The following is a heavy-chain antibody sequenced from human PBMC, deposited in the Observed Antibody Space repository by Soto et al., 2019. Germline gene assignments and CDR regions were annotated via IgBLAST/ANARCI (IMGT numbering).Heavy chain of an antibody. CDR1: GFTFSSYG. CDR2: IWYDGSNK. D-gene: IGHD6-13*01. V-gene: IGHV3-33*01. J-gene: IGHJ5*02. Sequence: QVQLVESGGGVVQPGRSLRLSCAASGFTFSSYGMHWVRQAPGKGLEWVAVIWYDGSNKYYADSVKGRFTISRDNSKNTLYLQMNSLRAEDTAVYYCVRDVIGFKAAAGRFDPWGQGTLVTVSS. CDR3: VRDVIGFKAAAGRFDP.